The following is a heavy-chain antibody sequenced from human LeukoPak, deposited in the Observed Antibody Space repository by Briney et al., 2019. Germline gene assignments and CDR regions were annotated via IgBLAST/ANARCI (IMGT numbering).Heavy chain of an antibody. V-gene: IGHV3-23*01. D-gene: IGHD2-15*01. Sequence: PGGSLRLSCVASGFTFSNYAISWVRLAPGKGLEWVSGITGSGASEFYADSVKGRFTISRDNSRNTLYLRMDSLRDEDTAIYYCARRLVASGTPSGQFYYNVMDVWGQGTTVSVSS. CDR2: ITGSGASE. J-gene: IGHJ6*02. CDR1: GFTFSNYA. CDR3: ARRLVASGTPSGQFYYNVMDV.